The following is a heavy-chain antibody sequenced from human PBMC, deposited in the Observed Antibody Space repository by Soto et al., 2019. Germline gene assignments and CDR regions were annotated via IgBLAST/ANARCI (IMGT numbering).Heavy chain of an antibody. D-gene: IGHD3-10*02. Sequence: PGGSLRLSCAASGFAFSSYWMHWFRQAPGKGLVWVSRINSDGSSTSYADSVRGRFTISRDNAKNTLYLQMNSLRAEDTAVYYCARAMLRVDYYYGMDVWGQGTTVTVSS. CDR3: ARAMLRVDYYYGMDV. CDR1: GFAFSSYW. V-gene: IGHV3-74*01. J-gene: IGHJ6*02. CDR2: INSDGSST.